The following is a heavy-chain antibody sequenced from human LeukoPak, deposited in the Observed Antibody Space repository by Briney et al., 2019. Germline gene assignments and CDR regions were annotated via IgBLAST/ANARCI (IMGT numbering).Heavy chain of an antibody. CDR3: ARDRHIAAAVYYYYMDV. J-gene: IGHJ6*03. Sequence: ASVKVSCKASGYTFTSYAISLVRQAPGQGLEWMGWISGQNDDTNYAQRLQGRVTMTTDTSTSTAYMELRSLRSDDTAVYYCARDRHIAAAVYYYYMDVWGKGTPVTVSS. V-gene: IGHV1-18*01. CDR2: ISGQNDDT. CDR1: GYTFTSYA. D-gene: IGHD6-13*01.